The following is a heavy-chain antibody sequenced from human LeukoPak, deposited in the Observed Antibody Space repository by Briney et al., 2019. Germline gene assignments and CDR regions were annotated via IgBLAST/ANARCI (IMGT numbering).Heavy chain of an antibody. Sequence: PGGSLRLSCAASGFTFSSYEMNWVHQAPGKGLVWVSYISSSGSTIYYADSVKGRFTISRDNAKNSLYLQMNSLRAEDTAVYYCASAGHYGDYYYYYMDVWGKGTTVTVSS. CDR1: GFTFSSYE. D-gene: IGHD4-17*01. V-gene: IGHV3-48*03. J-gene: IGHJ6*03. CDR3: ASAGHYGDYYYYYMDV. CDR2: ISSSGSTI.